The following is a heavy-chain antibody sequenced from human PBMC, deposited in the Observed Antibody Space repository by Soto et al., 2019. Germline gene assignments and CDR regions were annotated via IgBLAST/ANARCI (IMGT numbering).Heavy chain of an antibody. V-gene: IGHV4-4*02. J-gene: IGHJ3*02. CDR3: ASRIAAVPKIGAFDI. CDR2: IYHNGST. CDR1: GGSISSSNW. D-gene: IGHD6-13*01. Sequence: QVQLQESGPGLVKPSGTLSLTCAVSGGSISSSNWWRWVRQPPGKGLEWIGEIYHNGSTNYNPSLNSLVTISVDKSKNQFSLKLSSVTAADTAVYYCASRIAAVPKIGAFDIWGQGTMVTVSS.